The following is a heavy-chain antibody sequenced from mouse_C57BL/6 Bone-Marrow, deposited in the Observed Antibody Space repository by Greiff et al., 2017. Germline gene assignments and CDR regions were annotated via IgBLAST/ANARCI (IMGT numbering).Heavy chain of an antibody. CDR2: ISSGSSTI. D-gene: IGHD4-1*01. CDR3: AKHWEGYAMDY. J-gene: IGHJ4*01. Sequence: EVKLMESGGGLVKPGGSLKLSCAASGFTFSDYGMHWVRQAPEKGLEWVAYISSGSSTIYYADTVKGRFTISRANAKNTLFLQMTSLRSEDTAMYYCAKHWEGYAMDYWGQGTSVTVSS. CDR1: GFTFSDYG. V-gene: IGHV5-17*01.